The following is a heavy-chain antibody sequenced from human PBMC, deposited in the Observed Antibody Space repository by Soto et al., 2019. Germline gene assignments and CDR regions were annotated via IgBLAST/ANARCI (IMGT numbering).Heavy chain of an antibody. D-gene: IGHD5-12*01. CDR3: TKGGDIVVY. CDR2: IKSKTDGGTM. V-gene: IGHV3-15*01. CDR1: GFIFSDKW. Sequence: PGGSLRLSCAASGFIFSDKWMSWVRQAPGKGLEWVGRIKSKTDGGTMEYATPVKGRFAISRDDSRNTLYLQMNSPKNEDTGVYYCTKGGDIVVYWGQGTLVTV. J-gene: IGHJ4*02.